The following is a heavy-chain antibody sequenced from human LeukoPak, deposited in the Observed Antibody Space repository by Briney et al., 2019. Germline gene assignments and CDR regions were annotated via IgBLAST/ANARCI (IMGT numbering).Heavy chain of an antibody. J-gene: IGHJ4*02. CDR3: ARERGNYYDSSGYYYY. CDR1: GFTFSSYE. V-gene: IGHV3-48*03. D-gene: IGHD3-22*01. Sequence: GGSLRLSCAASGFTFSSYEMNWVRQAPGKGLEWVSCISSSGSTIYYADSVKGRFTISRDNAKNSLYLQMNSLRAEDTAVYYCARERGNYYDSSGYYYYWGQGTLVTVSS. CDR2: ISSSGSTI.